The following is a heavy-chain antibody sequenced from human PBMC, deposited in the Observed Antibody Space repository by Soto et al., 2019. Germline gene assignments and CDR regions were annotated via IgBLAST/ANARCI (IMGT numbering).Heavy chain of an antibody. CDR1: GYTFTGYY. CDR2: INPNSGGT. V-gene: IGHV1-2*04. CDR3: ARGLTLGTLNWSFDP. Sequence: ASVKVSCKASGYTFTGYYVHWVRQAPGQGLEWMGWINPNSGGTNYAQKFQGWVTMTRDTSISTAYMELSRLRSDDTAVYYCARGLTLGTLNWSFDPWGQGTLVTVSS. D-gene: IGHD3-9*01. J-gene: IGHJ5*02.